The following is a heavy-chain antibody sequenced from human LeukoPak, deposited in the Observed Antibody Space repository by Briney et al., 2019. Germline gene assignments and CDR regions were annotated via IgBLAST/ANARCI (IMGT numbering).Heavy chain of an antibody. CDR2: INHSGST. J-gene: IGHJ4*02. D-gene: IGHD1-26*01. CDR3: ARGRHLPRGSHRGGARVYFDY. CDR1: GGSFSGYY. Sequence: SETLSLTCAVYGGSFSGYYWSWIRQPPGKGLEWIGEINHSGSTNYNPSLKSRVTISVDTSKNQFSLKLSSVTAADTAVYYCARGRHLPRGSHRGGARVYFDYWGQGTLVTVSS. V-gene: IGHV4-34*01.